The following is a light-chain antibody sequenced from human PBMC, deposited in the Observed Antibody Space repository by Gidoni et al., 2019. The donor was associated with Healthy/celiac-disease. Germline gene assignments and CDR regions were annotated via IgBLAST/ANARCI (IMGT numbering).Light chain of an antibody. CDR1: SSDVGGYNY. V-gene: IGLV2-14*01. CDR3: SSYTSSSTLV. J-gene: IGLJ2*01. Sequence: QSALTQPVSVSGSPGQSITISCTGTSSDVGGYNYVSWYQQHPGKAPKLMIYEVSNRPSGVSNRFSGSKSGNTASLTISGLQAEDEADYYCSSYTSSSTLVFGGGTKLTGL. CDR2: EVS.